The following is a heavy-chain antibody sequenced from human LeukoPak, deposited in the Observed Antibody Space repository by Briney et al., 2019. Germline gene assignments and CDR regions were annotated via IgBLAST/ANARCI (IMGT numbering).Heavy chain of an antibody. Sequence: SLKVSCKASGGTFSSYAISWVRQAPGQGLEWMGGIIPIFGTANYAQKFQGRVTITADESTSTAYMELSSLRSEDTAVYYCARGYYGSGSYYKPFDYWGQGTLVTVSS. CDR2: IIPIFGTA. V-gene: IGHV1-69*13. D-gene: IGHD3-10*01. CDR3: ARGYYGSGSYYKPFDY. J-gene: IGHJ4*02. CDR1: GGTFSSYA.